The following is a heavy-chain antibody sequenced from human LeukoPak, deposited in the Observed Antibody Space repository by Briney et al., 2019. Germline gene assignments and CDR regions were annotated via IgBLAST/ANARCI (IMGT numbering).Heavy chain of an antibody. Sequence: GGSLRLSCTASGFTFGDYAMSWVRQAPGKGLEWVSVIYSGGSTYYADSVKGRFTISRDNSKNTLYLQMNSLRAEDTAVYYCARESYDFWSGYLAAFDIWGQGTMVTVSS. CDR1: GFTFGDYA. CDR2: IYSGGST. J-gene: IGHJ3*02. D-gene: IGHD3-3*01. CDR3: ARESYDFWSGYLAAFDI. V-gene: IGHV3-53*01.